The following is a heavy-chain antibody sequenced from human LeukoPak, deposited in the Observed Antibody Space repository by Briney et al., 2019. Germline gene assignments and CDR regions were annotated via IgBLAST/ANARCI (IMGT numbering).Heavy chain of an antibody. CDR3: AKDGGSYGYY. Sequence: PGGSLRLSCAASGFAFSSYAVSWVRQAPGKGLEWVSAISGSGGSTYYADSVKGRFTISRDNSKNTLYLQMNSLRAEDTAVYFCAKDGGSYGYYWGQGTLVTVSS. D-gene: IGHD1-26*01. V-gene: IGHV3-23*01. J-gene: IGHJ4*02. CDR2: ISGSGGST. CDR1: GFAFSSYA.